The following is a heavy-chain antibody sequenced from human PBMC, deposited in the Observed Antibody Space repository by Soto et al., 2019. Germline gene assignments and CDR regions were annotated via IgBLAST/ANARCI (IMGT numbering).Heavy chain of an antibody. CDR3: ARDDCSGGSCYRH. Sequence: SETLSLTCTVSGGSINNYYWTWIRQSPGKGLEWIGCMSYSGSKKYNPSLKSRVSISGDTSKNQFSLNLSSVTAADTAVYYCARDDCSGGSCYRHWGQGTLVTVSS. D-gene: IGHD2-15*01. V-gene: IGHV4-59*01. CDR2: MSYSGSK. J-gene: IGHJ1*01. CDR1: GGSINNYY.